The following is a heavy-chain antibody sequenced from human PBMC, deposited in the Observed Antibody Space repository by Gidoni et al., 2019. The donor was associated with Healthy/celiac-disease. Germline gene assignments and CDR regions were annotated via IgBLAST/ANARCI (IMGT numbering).Heavy chain of an antibody. J-gene: IGHJ4*02. CDR1: GFTLRSYS. V-gene: IGHV3-30*04. Sequence: QVQLLESGRGVVQPGRSLRLSCAVPGFTLRSYSMHWVRQAPGKGLEWGAVISYDGRNKYYADSVKGRFTIARDNSKNTLYLQMNSLRAEDTAVYYCARGGYGDISLGFDYWGQGTLVTVSS. D-gene: IGHD4-17*01. CDR2: ISYDGRNK. CDR3: ARGGYGDISLGFDY.